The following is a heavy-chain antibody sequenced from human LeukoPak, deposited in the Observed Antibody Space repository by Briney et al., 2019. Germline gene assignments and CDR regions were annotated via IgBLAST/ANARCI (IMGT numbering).Heavy chain of an antibody. J-gene: IGHJ4*02. CDR1: GGSISSGSYY. D-gene: IGHD5-24*01. Sequence: SQTLSLTCTVSGGSISSGSYYWSWIRQPAGKGLEWIGRIYTSGSANYNPSLKSRVTISVDTSKNQFSLKLSSVTAADTAVYYCARGLVSEMDYWGQGTLVTVSS. V-gene: IGHV4-61*02. CDR3: ARGLVSEMDY. CDR2: IYTSGSA.